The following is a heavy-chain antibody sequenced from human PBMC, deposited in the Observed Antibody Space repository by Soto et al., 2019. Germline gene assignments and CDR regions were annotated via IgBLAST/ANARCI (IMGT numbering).Heavy chain of an antibody. V-gene: IGHV4-38-2*01. CDR3: ARTGNVGYYPY. J-gene: IGHJ4*02. D-gene: IGHD3-3*01. Sequence: PSETLSLTCAVSGGSIISNYGWAWIRQSPGEGLGWIGSIYHSGTTYYNPSLASRVIISVDTSESRFALRLISVTASDSAVYYCARTGNVGYYPYLGQGTLVTVSS. CDR1: GGSIISNYG. CDR2: IYHSGTT.